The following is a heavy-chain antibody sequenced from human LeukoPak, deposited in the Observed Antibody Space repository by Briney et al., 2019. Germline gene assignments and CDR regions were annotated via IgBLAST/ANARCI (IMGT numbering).Heavy chain of an antibody. CDR2: INPHNGGT. V-gene: IGHV1-2*02. CDR1: GYTFTGYY. Sequence: GASVKVSCKASGYTFTGYYIHWVRQAPGQGLEWMGWINPHNGGTKYAQKFQGRVTMTRDTSISTAYMELSSLSSDDTAVYHCVRGPDYGGTIDYWGQGTLVTVSS. D-gene: IGHD4-23*01. CDR3: VRGPDYGGTIDY. J-gene: IGHJ4*02.